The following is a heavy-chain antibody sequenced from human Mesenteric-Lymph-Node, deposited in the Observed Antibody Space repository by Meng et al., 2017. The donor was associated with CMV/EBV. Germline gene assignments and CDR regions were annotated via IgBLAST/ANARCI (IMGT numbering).Heavy chain of an antibody. CDR1: GDSVSSNSAA. D-gene: IGHD3-3*01. Sequence: SQTLSLTCAISGDSVSSNSAAWNWIRQSPSRGLEWLGRTYYRSKWYNDYAVSVKSRITINPDTSKNQFSLQLSSVTAADTAVYYCARDSAPAAPLWIFGVVLNWFDPWGQGTLVTVSS. CDR3: ARDSAPAAPLWIFGVVLNWFDP. CDR2: TYYRSKWYN. J-gene: IGHJ5*02. V-gene: IGHV6-1*01.